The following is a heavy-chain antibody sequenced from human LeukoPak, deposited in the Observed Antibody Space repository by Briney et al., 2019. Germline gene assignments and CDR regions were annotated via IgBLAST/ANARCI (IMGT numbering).Heavy chain of an antibody. V-gene: IGHV1-69*04. Sequence: SVKVSCKASGGTFSSSAITWVRQAPGQGLEWMGRIIPVLNITTYAQKFQGRVTITADTSSSTVYMELSSLRSEETAVYYCAKDQGLTAPPPYGLDVWGQGTTVIVSS. D-gene: IGHD5-18*01. J-gene: IGHJ6*02. CDR1: GGTFSSSA. CDR2: IIPVLNIT. CDR3: AKDQGLTAPPPYGLDV.